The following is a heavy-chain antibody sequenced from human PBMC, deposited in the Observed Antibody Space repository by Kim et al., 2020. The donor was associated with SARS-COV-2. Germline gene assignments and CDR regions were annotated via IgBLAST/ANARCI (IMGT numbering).Heavy chain of an antibody. Sequence: ASVKVSCKASGYTFTGYYMHWVRQAPGQGLEWMGWINPNSGGTNYAQKFQGRVTMTRDTSISTAYMELSRLRSDDTAVYYCARGGEEFGDLSYYYYYYGMDVWGQGTTVTVSS. CDR1: GYTFTGYY. CDR2: INPNSGGT. J-gene: IGHJ6*02. D-gene: IGHD3-10*01. V-gene: IGHV1-2*02. CDR3: ARGGEEFGDLSYYYYYYGMDV.